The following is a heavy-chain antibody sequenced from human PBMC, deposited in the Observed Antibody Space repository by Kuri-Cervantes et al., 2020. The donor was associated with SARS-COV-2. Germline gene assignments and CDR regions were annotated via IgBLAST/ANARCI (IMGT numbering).Heavy chain of an antibody. V-gene: IGHV3-53*01. J-gene: IGHJ4*02. Sequence: GGSLRLSCAASGFTVSGSYMSWVRQAPEKGLEWLSVIYTGDKTYYADSVKGRFTISRDNSKNTVYLQMNSLRAEDTAVYYCARDLGGVSGPFDYRGQGTLVTVSS. CDR1: GFTVSGSY. D-gene: IGHD3-16*01. CDR2: IYTGDKT. CDR3: ARDLGGVSGPFDY.